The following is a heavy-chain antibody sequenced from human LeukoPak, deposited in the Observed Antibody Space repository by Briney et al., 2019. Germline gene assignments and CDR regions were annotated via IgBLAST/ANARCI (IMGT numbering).Heavy chain of an antibody. CDR1: GGTFSSYA. V-gene: IGHV1-46*01. D-gene: IGHD3-16*01. J-gene: IGHJ5*02. Sequence: ASVKVSCKASGGTFSSYAISWVRQAPGQGPEWMGIINPSGGSTSYAQKFQGRVTMTRDTSTSTVYMELSSLRSEDTAVYYCARASLGENGANWFDPWGQGTLVTVSS. CDR3: ARASLGENGANWFDP. CDR2: INPSGGST.